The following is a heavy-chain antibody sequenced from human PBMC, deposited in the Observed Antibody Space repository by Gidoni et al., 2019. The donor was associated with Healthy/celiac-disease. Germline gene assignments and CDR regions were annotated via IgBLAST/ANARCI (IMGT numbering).Heavy chain of an antibody. CDR1: GFTFRSYW. CDR3: ARESSGYYPSGYFDL. Sequence: VQLVESAAGLVQPGGSLGLSCASSGFTFRSYWMHWVRQAPGKGLVGFSRINSDGRSTSYADSVKGRFTMSRDNAKNTLYLQMNSLRAEDTAVYYCARESSGYYPSGYFDLWGRGTLVTVSS. V-gene: IGHV3-74*01. CDR2: INSDGRST. J-gene: IGHJ2*01. D-gene: IGHD3-22*01.